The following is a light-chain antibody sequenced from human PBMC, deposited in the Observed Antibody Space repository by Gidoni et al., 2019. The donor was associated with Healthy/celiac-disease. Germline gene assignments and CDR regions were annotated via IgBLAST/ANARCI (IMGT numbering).Light chain of an antibody. CDR3: QQYYSTPFT. Sequence: DIVMTQSPDSLAVSLGERATINCKSSQSVLYSSNNKNDLAWYQQKPGQPPKLLIYWASTRESGVPDRFSGSGSGTDFTLPISSLQAEDVAVYYCQQYYSTPFTFGPGTKVDIK. J-gene: IGKJ3*01. CDR1: QSVLYSSNNKND. V-gene: IGKV4-1*01. CDR2: WAS.